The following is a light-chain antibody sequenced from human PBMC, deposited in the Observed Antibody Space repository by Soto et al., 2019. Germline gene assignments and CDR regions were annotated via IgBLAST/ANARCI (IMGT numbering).Light chain of an antibody. CDR3: QQYNSYSRA. CDR2: KAS. J-gene: IGKJ1*01. Sequence: DTQMTQSPSTLSASVGDRVTITCRASQSISTWLAWYQQKPGKAPKLLIYKASTLESGVPSRFSGSGSGTEFNLTISSMQPDDFAIYYCQQYNSYSRAFGQGTKVEIK. CDR1: QSISTW. V-gene: IGKV1-5*03.